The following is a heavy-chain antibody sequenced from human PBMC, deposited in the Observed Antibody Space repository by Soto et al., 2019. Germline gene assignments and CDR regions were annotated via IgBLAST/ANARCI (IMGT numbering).Heavy chain of an antibody. CDR3: ARGYDFWSGPPVDYYYGMDV. V-gene: IGHV1-46*01. CDR1: GGTFSSYA. D-gene: IGHD3-3*01. CDR2: INPSGGST. J-gene: IGHJ6*02. Sequence: GASVKVSCKASGGTFSSYAISWVLQAPGQGRGWMGIINPSGGSTSYAQKFQGRVTMTRDTSTSTVYMELSSLRSEDTAVYYCARGYDFWSGPPVDYYYGMDVWGQGTTVTVSS.